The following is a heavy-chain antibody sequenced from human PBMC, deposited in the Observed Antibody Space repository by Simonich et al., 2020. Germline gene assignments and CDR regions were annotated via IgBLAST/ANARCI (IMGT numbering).Heavy chain of an antibody. V-gene: IGHV3-7*01. Sequence: EVQLVESGGGLVQPGGSLRLSCAASGFTFSSYWMSWGRQAPGKGLEWVANIKQDGSEKYYVDSVKGRFTISRDNAKNSRYLQMNSLRAEDTAVYYCARDGLGTAYYYYMDVWGKGTTVTVSS. D-gene: IGHD7-27*01. CDR3: ARDGLGTAYYYYMDV. J-gene: IGHJ6*03. CDR2: IKQDGSEK. CDR1: GFTFSSYW.